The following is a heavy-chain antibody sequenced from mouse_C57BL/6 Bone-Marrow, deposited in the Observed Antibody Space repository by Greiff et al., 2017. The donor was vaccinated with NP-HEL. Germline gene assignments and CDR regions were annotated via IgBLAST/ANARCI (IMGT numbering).Heavy chain of an antibody. CDR1: GYSITSGYY. CDR3: ARGRWGGAMDY. V-gene: IGHV3-6*01. Sequence: DVKLQESGPGLVKPSQSLSLTCSVTGYSITSGYYWNWIRQFPGNKLEWMGYISYDGSNNYNPSLKNRISITRDTSKNQFFLKLNSVTTEDTATYYCARGRWGGAMDYWGQGTSVTVSS. J-gene: IGHJ4*01. D-gene: IGHD4-1*01. CDR2: ISYDGSN.